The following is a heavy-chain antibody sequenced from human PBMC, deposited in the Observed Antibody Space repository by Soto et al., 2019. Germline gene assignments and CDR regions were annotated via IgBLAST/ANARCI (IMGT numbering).Heavy chain of an antibody. J-gene: IGHJ5*01. CDR1: GGSISSHY. CDR3: ARFSYDTTTCYVLDS. Sequence: QVQLQESGPGLVKPSETLSLTCSVSGGSISSHYWAWIRQPPGKGLEWVGYIHYSGNTNYNPSLKSRVPISVDTSKKKFSLKLTSVTAADTAMYFCARFSYDTTTCYVLDSWGQGTLVTVSS. D-gene: IGHD2-2*01. CDR2: IHYSGNT. V-gene: IGHV4-59*11.